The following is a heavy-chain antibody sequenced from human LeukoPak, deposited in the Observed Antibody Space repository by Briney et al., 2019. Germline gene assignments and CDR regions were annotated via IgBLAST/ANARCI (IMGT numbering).Heavy chain of an antibody. D-gene: IGHD5-18*01. CDR3: ARVFPEVTHFDY. V-gene: IGHV3-53*01. CDR2: IYSGGST. Sequence: GGSLRLSCAASGFTVSSNYMSWGRQAPGKGLEWVSVIYSGGSTYYADSVKGRFTISRDNSKNTLYLQMNSLRAEDTAVYYCARVFPEVTHFDYWGQGTLVTVSS. CDR1: GFTVSSNY. J-gene: IGHJ4*02.